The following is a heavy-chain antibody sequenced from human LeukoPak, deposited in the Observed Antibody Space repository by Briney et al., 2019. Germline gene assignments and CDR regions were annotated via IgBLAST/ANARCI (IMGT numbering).Heavy chain of an antibody. D-gene: IGHD6-19*01. V-gene: IGHV3-23*01. CDR1: GFTFSSYA. CDR2: ISGSGGST. Sequence: PGGSLRLSCAASGFTFSSYAMSWVRQAPGKGLEWVSAISGSGGSTFYADSVKGRFTISRDNSKDTLYLQMNSLRAEDTALYYCAKGPLTEVAGTAWDYWGQGTLVTVSS. CDR3: AKGPLTEVAGTAWDY. J-gene: IGHJ4*02.